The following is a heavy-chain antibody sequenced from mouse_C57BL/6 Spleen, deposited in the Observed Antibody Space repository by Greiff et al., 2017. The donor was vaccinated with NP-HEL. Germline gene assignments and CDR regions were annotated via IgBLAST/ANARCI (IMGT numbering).Heavy chain of an antibody. CDR3: ASYYDYDDAWFAY. D-gene: IGHD2-4*01. CDR1: GYTFTDHT. J-gene: IGHJ3*01. V-gene: IGHV1-78*01. CDR2: IYPRDGST. Sequence: VQLQESDAELVKPGASVKISCKVSGYTFTDHTIHWMKQRPEQGLEWIGYIYPRDGSTKYNEKFKGKATLTADKSSSTAYMQLNSLTSEDSAVYFCASYYDYDDAWFAYWGQGTLVTVSA.